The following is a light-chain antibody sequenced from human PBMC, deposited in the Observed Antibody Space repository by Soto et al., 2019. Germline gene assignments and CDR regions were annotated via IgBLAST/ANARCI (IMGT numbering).Light chain of an antibody. CDR3: QQRSNWP. CDR2: GAS. CDR1: QSVSSY. V-gene: IGKV3-11*01. J-gene: IGKJ3*01. Sequence: EIVLTQSPATLSLSPGERATLSCRASQSVSSYLACYHQKPGQAPRLLIYGASSRATGIPDRFSGSGSGTDFTLTISSLEPEDSAVYYCQQRSNWPFGPGTKVDIK.